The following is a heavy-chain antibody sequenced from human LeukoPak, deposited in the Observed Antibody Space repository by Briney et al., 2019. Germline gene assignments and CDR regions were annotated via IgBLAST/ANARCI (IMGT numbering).Heavy chain of an antibody. Sequence: SETLSLTCTVSGDSISSGDYYWSWIRQPAGKGLEWIGRISSSGSTNYNPSLKSRVTISVDTSKNQFSLKLSSVTAADTAVYYCARIRASVSLTIDYWGQGTLVTVSS. V-gene: IGHV4-61*02. CDR2: ISSSGST. J-gene: IGHJ4*02. CDR3: ARIRASVSLTIDY. D-gene: IGHD4/OR15-4a*01. CDR1: GDSISSGDYY.